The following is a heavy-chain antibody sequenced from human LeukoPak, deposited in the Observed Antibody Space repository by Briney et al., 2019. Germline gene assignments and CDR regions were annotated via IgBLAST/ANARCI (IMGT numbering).Heavy chain of an antibody. CDR3: AKAAAAPGFDF. CDR1: GYSFTSNY. D-gene: IGHD6-13*01. CDR2: IYPRDGST. J-gene: IGHJ4*02. V-gene: IGHV1-46*01. Sequence: RASVKVSCKASGYSFTSNYIHWVRQAPGQGLEWMGMIYPRDGSTSYAQKFQGRVTVTRDTSTSTVHMELSGLRSEDTAVYYCAKAAAAPGFDFWGQGTLVTVSS.